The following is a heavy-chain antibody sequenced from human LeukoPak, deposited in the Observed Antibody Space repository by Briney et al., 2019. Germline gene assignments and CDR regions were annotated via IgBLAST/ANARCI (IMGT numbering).Heavy chain of an antibody. D-gene: IGHD5-24*01. Sequence: SVKVSCKASGGTFSSYTISWVRQAPGQGLEWMGRIIPILGIANYAQKFQGRVTITADKSTSTAYMELSSLRSEDTAVYYCARDRRDGYNYLMAFNYWGQGTLVTVSS. CDR1: GGTFSSYT. J-gene: IGHJ4*02. CDR2: IIPILGIA. CDR3: ARDRRDGYNYLMAFNY. V-gene: IGHV1-69*04.